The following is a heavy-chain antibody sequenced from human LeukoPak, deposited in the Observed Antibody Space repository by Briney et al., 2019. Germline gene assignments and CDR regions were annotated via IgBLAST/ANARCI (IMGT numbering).Heavy chain of an antibody. CDR1: GFTVSSNY. J-gene: IGHJ4*02. CDR2: VYSGGST. CDR3: ARKPTSYFDY. Sequence: PGGSLRLSCAASGFTVSSNYMSWVRQAPGKGLEWVSVVYSGGSTYYADSVKGRFTISRDNSKNTLYLQMNSLRAEDTAVYYCARKPTSYFDYWGQGTLVTVSS. V-gene: IGHV3-66*01.